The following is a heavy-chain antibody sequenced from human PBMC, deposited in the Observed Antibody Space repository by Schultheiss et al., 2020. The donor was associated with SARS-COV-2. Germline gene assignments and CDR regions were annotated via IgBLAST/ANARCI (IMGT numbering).Heavy chain of an antibody. CDR2: ISSSSSTI. J-gene: IGHJ6*02. CDR1: GFTVSSNY. V-gene: IGHV3-48*04. Sequence: GGSLRLSCAASGFTVSSNYMSWVRQAPGKGLEWVSYISSSSSTIYYADSVKGRFTISRDNAKNSLYLQMNSLRAEDTAVYYCARGRYYYGMDVWGQGTTVTVSS. CDR3: ARGRYYYGMDV.